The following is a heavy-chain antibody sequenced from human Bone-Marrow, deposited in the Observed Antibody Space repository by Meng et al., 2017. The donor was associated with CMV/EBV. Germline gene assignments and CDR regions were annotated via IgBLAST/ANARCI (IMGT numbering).Heavy chain of an antibody. CDR2: IGTAGDT. D-gene: IGHD5-18*01. J-gene: IGHJ5*02. CDR3: VAWNPRRGYTYGDSKGWFDP. Sequence: GGSLRLSCAASGLTFSRYDMHWVRQPTGKGLEWVSAIGTAGDTYYPDSVKGRFTISRENAKNSLYLQMNSLTAGDMAVYYCVAWNPRRGYTYGDSKGWFDPWGQGTLVTVSS. CDR1: GLTFSRYD. V-gene: IGHV3-13*01.